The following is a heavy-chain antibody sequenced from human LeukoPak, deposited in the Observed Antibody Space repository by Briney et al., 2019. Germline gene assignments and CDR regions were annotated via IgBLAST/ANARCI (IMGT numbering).Heavy chain of an antibody. CDR3: ARGRDGRITIFGVVIAGNWFDP. Sequence: SETLSLTCAVYGGSFSGYYWSWIRQPPGKGLEWIGEINHSGSTNYNPSLKSRATISVDTSKNQFSLKLSSVTAADTAVYYCARGRDGRITIFGVVIAGNWFDPWGQGTLVTVSS. CDR1: GGSFSGYY. CDR2: INHSGST. V-gene: IGHV4-34*01. J-gene: IGHJ5*02. D-gene: IGHD3-3*01.